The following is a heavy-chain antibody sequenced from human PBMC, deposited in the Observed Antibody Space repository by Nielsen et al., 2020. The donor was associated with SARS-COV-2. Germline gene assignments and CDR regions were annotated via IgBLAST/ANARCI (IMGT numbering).Heavy chain of an antibody. Sequence: ETLSLTCTVSGGSISSSSYYWGWIRQPPGKGLEWIGSIYYSGSTYYNPSLKSRVTISVDTSKNQFSLKLSSVTAADTAVYYCARERDIVVVPAAFDYWGQGALVTVSS. CDR2: IYYSGST. D-gene: IGHD2-2*01. CDR1: GGSISSSSYY. CDR3: ARERDIVVVPAAFDY. J-gene: IGHJ4*02. V-gene: IGHV4-39*01.